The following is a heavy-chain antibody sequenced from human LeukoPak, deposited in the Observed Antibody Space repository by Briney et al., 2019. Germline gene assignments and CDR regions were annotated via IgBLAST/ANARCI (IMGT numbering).Heavy chain of an antibody. CDR3: ARDRAFGGVIGAFDI. Sequence: GGSLRLSCAASGFTFSSYWMSWVRQAPGKGLEWVANIKQDGSEKYYVDSVKGRSTISRDNAKNSLYLQMNSLRAEDTAVYYCARDRAFGGVIGAFDIWGQGTMVTVSS. V-gene: IGHV3-7*01. D-gene: IGHD3-16*01. CDR1: GFTFSSYW. CDR2: IKQDGSEK. J-gene: IGHJ3*02.